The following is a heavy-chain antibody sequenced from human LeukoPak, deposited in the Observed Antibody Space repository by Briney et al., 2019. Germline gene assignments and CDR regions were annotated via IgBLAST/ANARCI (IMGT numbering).Heavy chain of an antibody. CDR2: IYTCGRT. CDR1: GGSISSYY. Sequence: SETVSLTCTVSGGSISSYYWRWTRQPPGKGLECIGYIYTCGRTNYNPPLKSRVPITVDTSKKQFSLKLSSVDAADTAAYYCARSPQASSDAFDIWGQGTMVTVSS. CDR3: ARSPQASSDAFDI. D-gene: IGHD2-2*01. J-gene: IGHJ3*02. V-gene: IGHV4-4*09.